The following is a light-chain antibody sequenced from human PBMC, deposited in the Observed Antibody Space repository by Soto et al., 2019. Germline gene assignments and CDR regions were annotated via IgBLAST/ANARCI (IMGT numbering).Light chain of an antibody. CDR2: EVS. J-gene: IGLJ3*02. V-gene: IGLV2-8*01. CDR3: AVWDNSMTAWV. CDR1: SSDIGAYIY. Sequence: QSVLTQPPSASGSPGQSVTISCTGTSSDIGAYIYVSWYQQHPGKAPKLMISEVSRRPSGVPERFSGSKSGNTASLTVSGLQADDEAHYYCAVWDNSMTAWVFGGGTKLTVL.